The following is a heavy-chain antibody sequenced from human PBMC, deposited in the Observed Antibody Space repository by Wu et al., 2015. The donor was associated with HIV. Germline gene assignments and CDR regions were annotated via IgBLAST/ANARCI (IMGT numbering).Heavy chain of an antibody. D-gene: IGHD1-20*01. Sequence: QVQLEQSGAEVKKPGSSMKVSCKASGGIFSNFGVSWLRQAPRQGPVWLGGIIPMFKTPNYAREFRGRVTISADESTSTVYLELRGLRFGDTAVYFCVRDTPLTGQTWGLGTLVTVSS. J-gene: IGHJ4*02. V-gene: IGHV1-69*13. CDR1: GGIFSNFG. CDR3: VRDTPLTGQT. CDR2: IIPMFKTP.